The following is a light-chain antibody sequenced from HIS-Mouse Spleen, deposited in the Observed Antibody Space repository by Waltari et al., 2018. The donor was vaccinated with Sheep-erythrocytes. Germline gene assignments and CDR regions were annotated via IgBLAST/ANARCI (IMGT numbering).Light chain of an antibody. CDR2: DVS. J-gene: IGLJ1*01. CDR3: CSYAGSYNHV. CDR1: SSDVGGYNY. Sequence: QSALTQPRSVSGSPGQSVTISCTGTSSDVGGYNYVSWYQQHPGKAPKLMIYDVSTPPSGVPDRFSGAKAGKTASLTISGLQAEDEADYYCCSYAGSYNHVFATGTKVTVL. V-gene: IGLV2-11*01.